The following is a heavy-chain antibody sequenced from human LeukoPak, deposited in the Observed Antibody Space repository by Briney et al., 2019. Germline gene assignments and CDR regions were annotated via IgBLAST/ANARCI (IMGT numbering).Heavy chain of an antibody. V-gene: IGHV3-72*01. CDR3: AKDGLATTNGPCGYFDY. D-gene: IGHD5-24*01. J-gene: IGHJ4*02. CDR1: GFKFSDHY. Sequence: PGGSQRLSCAASGFKFSDHYIDWVRQAPGKGLEWVGRSRNKASSYTTEYAASVEGRFTISRDVSESSLYLQMNSLRAEDTAVYYCAKDGLATTNGPCGYFDYWGQGTLVTVSS. CDR2: SRNKASSYTT.